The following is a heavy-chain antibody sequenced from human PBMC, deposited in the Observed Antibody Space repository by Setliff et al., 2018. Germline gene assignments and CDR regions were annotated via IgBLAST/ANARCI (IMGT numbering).Heavy chain of an antibody. CDR1: GFTFGDFA. D-gene: IGHD5-18*01. Sequence: GGSLRLSCAASGFTFGDFAMTWVRQAPGKGLEWVSGIGGRGISTYYADSVKGRFIISRDNSENTLYLQMNSLRAEDTSIYYCANAYNYGYAHYYYGMDVWGQGTTVTVSS. CDR2: IGGRGIST. CDR3: ANAYNYGYAHYYYGMDV. V-gene: IGHV3-23*01. J-gene: IGHJ6*02.